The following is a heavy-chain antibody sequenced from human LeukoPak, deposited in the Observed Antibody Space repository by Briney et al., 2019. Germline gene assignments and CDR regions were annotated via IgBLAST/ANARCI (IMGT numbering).Heavy chain of an antibody. J-gene: IGHJ4*02. CDR3: AREYIVATMGYFDY. D-gene: IGHD5-12*01. CDR1: GYTFTDYY. Sequence: GASVKVSCKASGYTFTDYYMHWVRQAPGQGLEWMGWINPNSGGTNYAQKFQGRVTMTRDTSISTAYMELSRLRSDDTAVYYCAREYIVATMGYFDYWGQGTLVTVSS. V-gene: IGHV1-2*02. CDR2: INPNSGGT.